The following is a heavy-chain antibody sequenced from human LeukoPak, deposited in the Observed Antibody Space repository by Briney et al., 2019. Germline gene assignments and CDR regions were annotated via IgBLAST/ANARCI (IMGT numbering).Heavy chain of an antibody. Sequence: SETLSLTCTVSGGSISSSSYYWGWVRQPPGKGLEWIGSIYYSGSTYYNPSLKSRVTMSVDTSKNQFSLKLSSVTAADTAVYYCARSNGFAAIDSWAHGIMVTVSS. J-gene: IGHJ5*01. CDR1: GGSISSSSYY. CDR2: IYYSGST. D-gene: IGHD2-8*01. V-gene: IGHV4-39*07. CDR3: ARSNGFAAIDS.